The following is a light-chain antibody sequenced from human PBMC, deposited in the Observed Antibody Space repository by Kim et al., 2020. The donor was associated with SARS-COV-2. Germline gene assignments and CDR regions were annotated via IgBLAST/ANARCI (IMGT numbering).Light chain of an antibody. CDR2: EDN. V-gene: IGLV6-57*02. Sequence: VAVTCSSSSGSVAGSYEQWYQQHPGSGTSAVIYEDNHRPCGVPDRVSGSSDRSCNSASLTISGLMTEDEADYYCQSYDDVNQGVFGGGTQLTVL. CDR1: SGSVAGSY. CDR3: QSYDDVNQGV. J-gene: IGLJ3*02.